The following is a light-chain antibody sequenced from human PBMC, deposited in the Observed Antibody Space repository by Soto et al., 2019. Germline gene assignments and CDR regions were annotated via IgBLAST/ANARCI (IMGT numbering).Light chain of an antibody. CDR3: QQYNSYPWT. Sequence: DIQMTQSPSYLVASVCDRVTSACRASQGISNYLAWYQQKPGKAPKLLIYDASSLESGVPSRFSGSGSGTEFTLTISSLQPDDFATYYCQQYNSYPWTFGQGTKVDIK. CDR2: DAS. J-gene: IGKJ1*01. V-gene: IGKV1-16*01. CDR1: QGISNY.